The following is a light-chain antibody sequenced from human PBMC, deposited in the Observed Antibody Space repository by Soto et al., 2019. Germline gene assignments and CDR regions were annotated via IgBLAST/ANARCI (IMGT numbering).Light chain of an antibody. Sequence: EMVLTQSPGTLSLSPGERATLSCSASQSVSSSYLAWYQQKPGQAPRLLIHGASSRATGIPDRISGSGSGTDFTLTISRLEPEDFAVYYCQQYGSSPITFGQGTRLEIK. J-gene: IGKJ5*01. CDR1: QSVSSSY. CDR3: QQYGSSPIT. CDR2: GAS. V-gene: IGKV3-20*01.